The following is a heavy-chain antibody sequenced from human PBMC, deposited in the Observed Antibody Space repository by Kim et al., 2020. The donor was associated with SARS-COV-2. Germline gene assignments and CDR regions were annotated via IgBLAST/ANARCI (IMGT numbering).Heavy chain of an antibody. V-gene: IGHV3-9*01. CDR1: GFTFDDYA. J-gene: IGHJ5*02. CDR2: ISWDSGSI. Sequence: GGSLRLSCAASGFTFDDYAMHWVRQAPGKGLEWVSGISWDSGSISYADSVKGRFTISRDNAKTSLYLQMNSLRAEDTALYYCVKYPTGSLRSTCFDPWG. CDR3: VKYPTGSLRSTCFDP. D-gene: IGHD3-16*01.